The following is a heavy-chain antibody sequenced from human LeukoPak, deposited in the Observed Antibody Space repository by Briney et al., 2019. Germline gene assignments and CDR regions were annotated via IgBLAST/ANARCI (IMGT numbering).Heavy chain of an antibody. V-gene: IGHV3-7*01. CDR3: ARGNQQLPRSTPDY. J-gene: IGHJ4*02. CDR2: INPDGSAT. Sequence: PGGSLRLSCAASGFTFRSDWMSWVRQSPEKGLEWAANINPDGSATYYVDSVKGRFIISRDNAKNTLYLQMNSLRAEDTGVYYCARGNQQLPRSTPDYWGQGTLVTVSS. CDR1: GFTFRSDW. D-gene: IGHD2-2*01.